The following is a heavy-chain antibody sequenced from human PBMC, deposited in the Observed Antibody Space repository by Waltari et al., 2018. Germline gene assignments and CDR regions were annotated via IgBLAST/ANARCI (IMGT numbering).Heavy chain of an antibody. CDR2: IKPDGSET. V-gene: IGHV3-7*01. J-gene: IGHJ4*02. CDR3: SVSLNS. CDR1: GFPSSSSW. Sequence: EVQLVESGGGLVQPGESLRLSCRASGFPSSSSWRDWVRQAPGKGLGWVANIKPDGSETHYVDSVQGRFTIPRDNAQNLLYLQMNSLRAEDAAVYYCSVSLNSWGQGTLVTVSS.